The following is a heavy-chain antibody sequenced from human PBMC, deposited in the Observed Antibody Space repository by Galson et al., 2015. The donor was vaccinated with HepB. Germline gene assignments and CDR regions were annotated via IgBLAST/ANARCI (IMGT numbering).Heavy chain of an antibody. Sequence: SLRLSCAASEFTFSTYGMHWVRQAPGKGLEWVALISSDGSLKYYGDSVKGRSTISRDNWKNTLHLEIHSLRAADTAVYYCAKPITASAFDAFDMWGHGTLVTVSS. CDR2: ISSDGSLK. CDR1: EFTFSTYG. D-gene: IGHD5-18*01. V-gene: IGHV3-30*18. CDR3: AKPITASAFDAFDM. J-gene: IGHJ3*02.